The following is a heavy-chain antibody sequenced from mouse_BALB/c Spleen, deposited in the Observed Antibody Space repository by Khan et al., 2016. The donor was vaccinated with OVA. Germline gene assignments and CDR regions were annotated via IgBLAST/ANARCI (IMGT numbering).Heavy chain of an antibody. Sequence: QVQLKESGPGLVQPSQSLSITYTVSGFSLTTYGIHWVRQSPGKGLEWLGVIWSGGNTDYNAPFISRLSISKDNSKSQVFFTMNSLQADDSAIYYCARNSDRYDFTYWGQGTLVTVS. CDR3: ARNSDRYDFTY. J-gene: IGHJ3*01. V-gene: IGHV2-2*01. D-gene: IGHD2-12*01. CDR2: IWSGGNT. CDR1: GFSLTTYG.